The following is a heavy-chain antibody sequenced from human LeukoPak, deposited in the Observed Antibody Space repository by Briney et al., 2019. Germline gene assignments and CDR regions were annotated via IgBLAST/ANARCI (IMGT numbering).Heavy chain of an antibody. CDR2: INHSGST. CDR3: ARHQGDY. CDR1: GGSISSSSYY. V-gene: IGHV4-39*01. J-gene: IGHJ4*02. Sequence: PSETLSLTCTVSGGSISSSSYYWGWIRQPPGKGLEWIGEINHSGSTNYNPSLKSRVTISVDTSKNQFSLKLSSVTAADTAVYYCARHQGDYWGQGTLVTVSS.